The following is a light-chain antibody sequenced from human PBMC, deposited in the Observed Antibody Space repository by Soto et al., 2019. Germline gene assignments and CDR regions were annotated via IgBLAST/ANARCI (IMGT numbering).Light chain of an antibody. J-gene: IGKJ2*01. V-gene: IGKV3-20*01. CDR2: GAS. Sequence: EIVLTQSPGTLSLSPGERATLSCRASQSVSSRYLAWYQQKPGQAPRLLIYGASSRATGIPDRFSGSGSGTDVTITISRLVPNEFAVYYCQQYCGSPPYTFGQGTKVEIK. CDR3: QQYCGSPPYT. CDR1: QSVSSRY.